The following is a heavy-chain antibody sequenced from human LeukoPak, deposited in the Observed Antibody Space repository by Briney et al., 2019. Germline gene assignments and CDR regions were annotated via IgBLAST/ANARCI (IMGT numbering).Heavy chain of an antibody. V-gene: IGHV4-34*01. CDR1: GGSFSGYY. CDR3: ARGRLDYYDSSGYTVDY. D-gene: IGHD3-22*01. J-gene: IGHJ4*02. Sequence: SETLSLTCAVYGGSFSGYYWSWIRQPPGKGLEWIGEINHSGSTNYNPSLKSRVTISVDTSKNQFSLKLSSVTAADTAVYYCARGRLDYYDSSGYTVDYWGQGTLVTVSS. CDR2: INHSGST.